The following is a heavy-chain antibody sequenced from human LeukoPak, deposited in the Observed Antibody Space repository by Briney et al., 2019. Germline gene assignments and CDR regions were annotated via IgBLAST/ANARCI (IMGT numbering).Heavy chain of an antibody. V-gene: IGHV3-23*01. CDR3: ATPGGFGELFDYYYGMDV. D-gene: IGHD3-10*01. CDR1: GFTFSSYA. Sequence: GGSLRLSCAVSGFTFSSYAMSWVRQAPGKGLEWVSAISGSGGSTYYADSVKGRFTISRDNSKNTLYLQMNSLRAEDTAVYYCATPGGFGELFDYYYGMDVWGQGTTVTVSS. CDR2: ISGSGGST. J-gene: IGHJ6*02.